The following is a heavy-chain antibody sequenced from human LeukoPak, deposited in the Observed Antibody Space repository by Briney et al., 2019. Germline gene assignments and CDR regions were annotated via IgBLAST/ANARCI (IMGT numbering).Heavy chain of an antibody. Sequence: ASVKVSCKVSGSTLSDLSIRWVRQAPGKGLEYVGGSDPEDGETFHAQNFQGRVTMTEDTSIDTAYMELSSLRSEDTAVYYCVTDRARLFWYFDLWGRGTLVTVSS. CDR1: GSTLSDLS. D-gene: IGHD2-21*02. J-gene: IGHJ2*01. V-gene: IGHV1-24*01. CDR3: VTDRARLFWYFDL. CDR2: SDPEDGET.